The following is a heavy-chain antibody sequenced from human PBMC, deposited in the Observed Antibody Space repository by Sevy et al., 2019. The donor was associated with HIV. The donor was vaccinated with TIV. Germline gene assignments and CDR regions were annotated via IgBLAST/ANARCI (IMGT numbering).Heavy chain of an antibody. J-gene: IGHJ4*02. CDR3: ASDGLLRGGYLDY. CDR1: GYTFTGYY. CDR2: INPNSGGT. V-gene: IGHV1-2*02. D-gene: IGHD3-10*01. Sequence: ASVKVSCKASGYTFTGYYMHWVRQAPGQGLEWMGWINPNSGGTNYAQKFLGRVTMTRDTSISTAYMEMSRLGSDDAAVYYCASDGLLRGGYLDYWGQGTLVTVSS.